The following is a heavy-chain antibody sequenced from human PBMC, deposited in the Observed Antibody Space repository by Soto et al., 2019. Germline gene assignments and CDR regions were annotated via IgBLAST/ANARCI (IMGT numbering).Heavy chain of an antibody. D-gene: IGHD3-16*01. V-gene: IGHV1-3*01. Sequence: XAVQSSCNASGYGSSTHSMHCVRQAPGQGLEWMGWINGGNGNTKYSQKFRDRVTITRDASASTCYMELSSLRYEATAVYYCARGKVMEESYYYYGMDLWGQGTTVTVSS. CDR3: ARGKVMEESYYYYGMDL. CDR1: GYGSSTHS. J-gene: IGHJ6*02. CDR2: INGGNGNT.